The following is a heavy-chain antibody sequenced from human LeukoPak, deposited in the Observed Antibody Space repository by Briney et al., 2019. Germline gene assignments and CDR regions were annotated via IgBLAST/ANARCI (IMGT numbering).Heavy chain of an antibody. Sequence: GSSVKVSCKASGGTFSSYAISWVRQAPGQGLEWMGGIIPIFGTANYAQKFQGRVTITADGSTSTAYMELSSLRSEDTAVYYCARDRGEYSGSSLYCFVYWGQGTLVTVSS. CDR2: IIPIFGTA. J-gene: IGHJ4*02. CDR1: GGTFSSYA. V-gene: IGHV1-69*01. CDR3: ARDRGEYSGSSLYCFVY. D-gene: IGHD6-6*01.